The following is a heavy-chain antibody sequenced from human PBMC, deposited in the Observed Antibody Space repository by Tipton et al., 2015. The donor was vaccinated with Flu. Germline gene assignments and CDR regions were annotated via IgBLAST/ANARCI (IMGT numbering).Heavy chain of an antibody. CDR2: IYSSDST. V-gene: IGHV3-53*01. Sequence: SLRLSCVASGFIVSSDYMSWVRQAPGKGLEWVSVIYSSDSTSYAESVRGRFTMSRDNSKNTLYLQMNILRGEDTAFYYCARALASGEASWGQGTLVTVSS. CDR3: ARALASGEAS. CDR1: GFIVSSDY. J-gene: IGHJ5*02. D-gene: IGHD2-15*01.